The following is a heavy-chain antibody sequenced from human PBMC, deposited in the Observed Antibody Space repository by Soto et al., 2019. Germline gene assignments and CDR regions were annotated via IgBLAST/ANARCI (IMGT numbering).Heavy chain of an antibody. J-gene: IGHJ6*02. CDR3: GGDVRVSVFGGGGGGMDV. CDR2: IYYSGST. D-gene: IGHD3-16*01. Sequence: QVQLQESGPGLVKPSQTLSLTCTVSGGSISSGGYYWSWIRQHPGKGLEWIGYIYYSGSTYYNPSLKSRVNISGCTAKNPFSREVGSWAGAGPGVACWGGDVRVSVFGGGGGGMDVWGQGTTVTVSS. CDR1: GGSISSGGYY. V-gene: IGHV4-31*08.